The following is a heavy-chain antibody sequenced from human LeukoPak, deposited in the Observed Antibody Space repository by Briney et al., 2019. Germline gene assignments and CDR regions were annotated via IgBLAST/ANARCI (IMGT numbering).Heavy chain of an antibody. CDR1: GGSISRYY. CDR3: AISAVRGSSYGYFEY. CDR2: MSDSVKT. D-gene: IGHD5-18*01. V-gene: IGHV4-59*01. Sequence: SETLSLTCTVSGGSISRYYWTWIRQPPGKGLEWIGYMSDSVKTNYTPSLRSRFTISLDTSKNQSSLKLSSVPAADTALYYCAISAVRGSSYGYFEYWGQGTLVTVSS. J-gene: IGHJ4*02.